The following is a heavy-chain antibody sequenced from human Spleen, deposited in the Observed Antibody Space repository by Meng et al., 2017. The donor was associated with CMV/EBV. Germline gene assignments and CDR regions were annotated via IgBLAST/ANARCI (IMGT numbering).Heavy chain of an antibody. J-gene: IGHJ4*02. V-gene: IGHV3-30*02. D-gene: IGHD7-27*01. CDR1: GFTFSSYG. CDR2: IRYDGSDK. Sequence: GGSLRLSCAASGFTFSSYGMHWVRQAPGNGLEWVTFIRYDGSDKYYADSAKGRFTISRDNSKNTLYLQMNSLRAEDTAVYYCAKDSNWGFHYWGQGTLVTVSS. CDR3: AKDSNWGFHY.